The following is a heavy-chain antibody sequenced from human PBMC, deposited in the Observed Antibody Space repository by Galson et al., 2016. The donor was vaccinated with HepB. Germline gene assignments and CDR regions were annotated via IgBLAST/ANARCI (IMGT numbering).Heavy chain of an antibody. V-gene: IGHV1-69*13. J-gene: IGHJ6*02. CDR3: AREREGAAGYYYYGMDV. D-gene: IGHD1-26*01. CDR2: IIPIYGTT. Sequence: SVKVSCKASGGTFVTYAISWVRQAPGQGLDWMGGIIPIYGTTHYAQKFQGRVTMTADESTNTAYMELSSLRSEDTAVYYCAREREGAAGYYYYGMDVWGQGTPVTVSS. CDR1: GGTFVTYA.